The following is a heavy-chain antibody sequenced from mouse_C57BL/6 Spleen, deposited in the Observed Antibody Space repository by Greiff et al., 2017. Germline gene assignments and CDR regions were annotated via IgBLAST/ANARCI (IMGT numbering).Heavy chain of an antibody. Sequence: EVMLVESEGGLVQPGSSMKLSCTASGFTFSDYYMAWVRQVPEKGLEWVANINYDGSSTYYLDSLKSRFIISRDNAKNILYLQMSSLKSEDTATYYCAREHGNGGYFDVWGTGTTVTVSS. CDR3: AREHGNGGYFDV. CDR1: GFTFSDYY. D-gene: IGHD2-1*01. J-gene: IGHJ1*03. CDR2: INYDGSST. V-gene: IGHV5-16*01.